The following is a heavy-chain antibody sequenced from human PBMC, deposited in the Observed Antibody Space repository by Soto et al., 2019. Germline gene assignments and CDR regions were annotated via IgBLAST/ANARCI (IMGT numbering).Heavy chain of an antibody. CDR3: ARAEYSSSWSPYYYYYGMDV. CDR1: GFTFDSYP. Sequence: VQLVESGGGVVQPGRSLRLSCAVSGFTFDSYPMHWVRQAPGKGLQWVAVVSYDGTKEYYADSVKGRFTISRDNSKSTLSLQMNSLRADETAVYYCARAEYSSSWSPYYYYYGMDVWGQGTTVTVSS. CDR2: VSYDGTKE. D-gene: IGHD6-13*01. J-gene: IGHJ6*02. V-gene: IGHV3-30*14.